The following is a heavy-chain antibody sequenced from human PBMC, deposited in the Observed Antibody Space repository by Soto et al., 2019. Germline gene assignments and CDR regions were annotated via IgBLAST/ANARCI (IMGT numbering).Heavy chain of an antibody. Sequence: ASLQVSCKSSGYTFTSYGISCVRQAPGQGLEWMGWISAYNGNTNYAQKLQGRVTMTTDTSTSTAYMELRSLRSDDTAVYYCASGYCSSTSCYGFDYWGQGTLVTFS. D-gene: IGHD2-2*03. CDR3: ASGYCSSTSCYGFDY. CDR1: GYTFTSYG. CDR2: ISAYNGNT. V-gene: IGHV1-18*04. J-gene: IGHJ4*02.